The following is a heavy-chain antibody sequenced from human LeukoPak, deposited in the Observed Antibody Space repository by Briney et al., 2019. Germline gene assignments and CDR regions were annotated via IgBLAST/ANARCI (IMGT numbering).Heavy chain of an antibody. D-gene: IGHD3-22*01. CDR2: ISSSGSTI. CDR1: GFTFSDYY. V-gene: IGHV3-11*01. J-gene: IGHJ4*02. CDR3: ARTYYYDSSGYYYDY. Sequence: GGSLRLSCAASGFTFSDYYMSWIRQAPGKGLEWVSYISSSGSTIYYADSVRGRFTISRDNAKNSLYLQMNSLRAEDTAVYYCARTYYYDSSGYYYDYWGQGTLVTVSS.